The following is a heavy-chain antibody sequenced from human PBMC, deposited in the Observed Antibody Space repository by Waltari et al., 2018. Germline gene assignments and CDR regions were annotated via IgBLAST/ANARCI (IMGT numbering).Heavy chain of an antibody. V-gene: IGHV3-7*04. CDR2: IKQDGSEK. CDR1: GFTFSSYW. Sequence: EVQLVESGGGLVQPGGSLRLSCAASGFTFSSYWMSWVRQAPGKGLEGVANIKQDGSEKYYVDSVKGRFTISRDNAKNSLYLQMNSLRAEDTAVYYCVWGDGTAAVDYWGQGTLVTVSS. J-gene: IGHJ4*02. D-gene: IGHD6-13*01. CDR3: VWGDGTAAVDY.